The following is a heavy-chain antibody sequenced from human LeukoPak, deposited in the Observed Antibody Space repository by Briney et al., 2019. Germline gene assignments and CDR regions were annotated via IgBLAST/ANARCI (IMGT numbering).Heavy chain of an antibody. CDR3: ARGGTKYYVSSGYY. J-gene: IGHJ4*02. CDR2: INWDSGST. D-gene: IGHD3-22*01. Sequence: GGSLRLSCAASGFTFDDYGMTWVRQPPGKGLEWVSGINWDSGSTGYADSVKGRFTISRDNAKKSLYLQMNSLRAEDTALYYCARGGTKYYVSSGYYWGQGTLVTVSA. V-gene: IGHV3-20*04. CDR1: GFTFDDYG.